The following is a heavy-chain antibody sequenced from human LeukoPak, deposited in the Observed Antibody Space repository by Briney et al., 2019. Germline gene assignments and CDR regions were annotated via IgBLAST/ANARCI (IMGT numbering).Heavy chain of an antibody. CDR1: GFSLSTSGMC. D-gene: IGHD5-18*01. CDR3: AHRPDTAMVYNWFDP. J-gene: IGHJ5*02. CDR2: IDWDDDK. V-gene: IGHV2-70*12. Sequence: VSGPTLVNPTQTLTLTCTFSGFSLSTSGMCVSWIRQPPGKALEWLARIDWDDDKYYSTSLKTRLTISKDTSKNQVVLTMTNMDPVDTATYYCAHRPDTAMVYNWFDPWGQGTLVTVSS.